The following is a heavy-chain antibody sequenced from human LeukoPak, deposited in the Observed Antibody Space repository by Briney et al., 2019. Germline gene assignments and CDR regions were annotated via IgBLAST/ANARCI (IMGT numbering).Heavy chain of an antibody. Sequence: GGSLRLSCAASGFTFSSYAMSWVRQAPGKGLEWVSAISGTGGSTYYADPVKGRFTISRDNSKNTLYLQMNNLRAEDTAVYYCAKDRGYCSSTSCYRYFDYWGQGTLVTVSS. J-gene: IGHJ4*02. CDR2: ISGTGGST. CDR3: AKDRGYCSSTSCYRYFDY. D-gene: IGHD2-2*01. CDR1: GFTFSSYA. V-gene: IGHV3-23*01.